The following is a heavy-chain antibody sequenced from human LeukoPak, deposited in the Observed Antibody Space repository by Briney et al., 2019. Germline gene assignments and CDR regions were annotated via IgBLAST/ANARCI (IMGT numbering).Heavy chain of an antibody. D-gene: IGHD2-8*01. J-gene: IGHJ4*02. V-gene: IGHV4-4*07. CDR1: GGSISTFY. CDR2: IYTSGTT. CDR3: ARTPYCTNGVCYQRNYFDY. Sequence: SETLSLTCTVSGGSISTFYWSWIRQPAGKGLEWIGRIYTSGTTNYNPSLKSRVTMSVDTSKSQFSLKLSSVTAADTAVYYCARTPYCTNGVCYQRNYFDYWGQGNPVTVSS.